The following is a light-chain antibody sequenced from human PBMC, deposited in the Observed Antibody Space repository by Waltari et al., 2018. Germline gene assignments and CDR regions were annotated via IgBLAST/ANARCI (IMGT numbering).Light chain of an antibody. CDR3: QETYTPPWT. J-gene: IGKJ1*01. Sequence: DIQMTQSPLSLSASVGYRVTVTFRASQSVSTHLNLYQHQPGKAPELLVYSASFLETGVPSRFSAGGSGTDFNFTITAVQPEDFATYYCQETYTPPWTFGPGTRLEIK. V-gene: IGKV1-39*01. CDR2: SAS. CDR1: QSVSTH.